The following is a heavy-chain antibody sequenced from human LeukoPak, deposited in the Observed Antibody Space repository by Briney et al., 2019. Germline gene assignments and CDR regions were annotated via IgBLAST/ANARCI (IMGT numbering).Heavy chain of an antibody. V-gene: IGHV3-23*01. D-gene: IGHD2-21*01. CDR1: GSTFRSHA. Sequence: GGSLRLSCVGPGSTFRSHAMSWVRQAPEKGLEFVSGIYENGGTTYYADSVKGRFSISKDNSKNTLYLQMDSLRGEDTAVYYCAKDFRIGYSAHFDYWGQGALVTVSS. J-gene: IGHJ4*02. CDR3: AKDFRIGYSAHFDY. CDR2: IYENGGTT.